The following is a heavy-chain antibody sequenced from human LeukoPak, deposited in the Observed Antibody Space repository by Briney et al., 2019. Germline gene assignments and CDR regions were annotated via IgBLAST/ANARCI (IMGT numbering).Heavy chain of an antibody. CDR3: ATWGYSGYLIDQ. V-gene: IGHV1-18*01. Sequence: GASVKVSCKASGYTFTNYGISWVRQAPGQGLEWMGWISGNKGNTNYAQKLQGRVTMTTDTSTRTAYMELRSLRSDDTAVYYCATWGYSGYLIDQWGQGTLVTVSS. CDR2: ISGNKGNT. D-gene: IGHD5-12*01. J-gene: IGHJ4*02. CDR1: GYTFTNYG.